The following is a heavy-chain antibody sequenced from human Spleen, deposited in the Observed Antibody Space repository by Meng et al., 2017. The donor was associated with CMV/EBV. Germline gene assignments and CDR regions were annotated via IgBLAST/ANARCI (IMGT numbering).Heavy chain of an antibody. J-gene: IGHJ4*02. D-gene: IGHD3-22*01. Sequence: LRLSCSVSGDSINSDNYYWSWIRQPPGKGLEWIGYIFYSGTTNYNPSLKSRVTISVDTSKNQFSLKLRSVTAADTAVYYCASPNYYDTSGYYYWGQGTLVTVSS. CDR1: GDSINSDNYY. CDR2: IFYSGTT. CDR3: ASPNYYDTSGYYY. V-gene: IGHV4-30-4*08.